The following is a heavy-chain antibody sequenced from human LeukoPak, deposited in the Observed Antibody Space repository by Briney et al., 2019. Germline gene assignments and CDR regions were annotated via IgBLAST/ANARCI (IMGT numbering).Heavy chain of an antibody. V-gene: IGHV3-23*01. Sequence: GGSLRLSCAASGFTFSSYAMSWVRQAPGKWLEWVSAISGSGGSTYYADSVKGRFTISRDNSKNTLYLQMNSLRAEDTAVYYCAKGFYDFWSGYSYTFWFDPWGQGTLVTVSS. CDR2: ISGSGGST. D-gene: IGHD3-3*01. CDR3: AKGFYDFWSGYSYTFWFDP. CDR1: GFTFSSYA. J-gene: IGHJ5*02.